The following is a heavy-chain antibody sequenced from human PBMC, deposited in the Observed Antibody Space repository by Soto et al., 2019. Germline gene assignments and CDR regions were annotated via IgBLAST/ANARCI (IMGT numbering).Heavy chain of an antibody. CDR3: ARSQGSSTSLEIYYYYYYGMDV. CDR2: IIPISGTA. J-gene: IGHJ6*02. CDR1: GGTFSSYA. Sequence: QVQLVQSGAEVKKPGSSVKVSCKASGGTFSSYAISWVRQAPGQGLEWMGGIIPISGTANYAQKFQGRVTIPADESTSIAYMELSSLRSEETAVYYCARSQGSSTSLEIYYYYYYGMDVWGQGTTVTVSS. V-gene: IGHV1-69*01. D-gene: IGHD2-2*01.